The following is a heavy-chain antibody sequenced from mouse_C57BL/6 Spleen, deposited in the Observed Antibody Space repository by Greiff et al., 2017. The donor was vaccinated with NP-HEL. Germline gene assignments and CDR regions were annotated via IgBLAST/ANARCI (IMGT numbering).Heavy chain of an antibody. J-gene: IGHJ4*01. Sequence: QVQLKQSGAELVKPGASVKMSCKASGYTFTSYWITWVKQRPGQGLEWIGDIYPGSGSTNYNEKFKSKATLTVDTSSSTAYMQLSSLTSEDSAVYYCARWLLSYYYAMDYWGQGTSVTVSS. CDR3: ARWLLSYYYAMDY. V-gene: IGHV1-55*01. D-gene: IGHD2-3*01. CDR1: GYTFTSYW. CDR2: IYPGSGST.